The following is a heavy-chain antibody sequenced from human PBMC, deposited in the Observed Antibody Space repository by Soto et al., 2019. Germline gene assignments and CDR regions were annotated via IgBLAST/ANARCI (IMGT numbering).Heavy chain of an antibody. V-gene: IGHV3-33*01. D-gene: IGHD4-17*01. Sequence: QVQPVESGGGVVQPGRSLRLSCAASGFTFSSYGMHWVRQAPGKGLEWVAVIWYDGSNKYYADSVKGRFTISRDNSKNTLYLQMNSLRAEDTAVYYCARDGKGYGGNSYYFDYWGQGTLVTVSS. J-gene: IGHJ4*02. CDR3: ARDGKGYGGNSYYFDY. CDR1: GFTFSSYG. CDR2: IWYDGSNK.